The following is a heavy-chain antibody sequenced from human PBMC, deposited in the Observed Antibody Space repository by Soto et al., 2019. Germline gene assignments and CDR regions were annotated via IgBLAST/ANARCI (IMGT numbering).Heavy chain of an antibody. V-gene: IGHV2-26*01. CDR1: GFSLSNARMG. J-gene: IGHJ5*02. CDR3: ARIQSRTSAYSSGWYVIWFDP. D-gene: IGHD6-19*01. CDR2: IFSNDEK. Sequence: SGPTLVNPTETLTLTCTVSGFSLSNARMGVSWIRQPPGKALEWLAHIFSNDEKSYSTSLKSRLTISKDTSKSQVVLTMTNMDPVDTATYYCARIQSRTSAYSSGWYVIWFDPWGQGTLVTVSS.